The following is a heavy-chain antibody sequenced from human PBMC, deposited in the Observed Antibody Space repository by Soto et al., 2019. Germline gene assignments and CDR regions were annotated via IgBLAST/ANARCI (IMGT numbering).Heavy chain of an antibody. CDR3: ARRLGVTSVRAIAYYDDGLDF. CDR1: GGTFSSYA. D-gene: IGHD2-21*02. CDR2: IIPMFDST. Sequence: SVKVSCKAFGGTFSSYAICWVRQAPGQGLEWMGGIIPMFDSTNYAQKFQGRVTITADESTSTAFMELSSLSSEDTAVYYCARRLGVTSVRAIAYYDDGLDFWGKGNTGTLPT. V-gene: IGHV1-69*13. J-gene: IGHJ6*04.